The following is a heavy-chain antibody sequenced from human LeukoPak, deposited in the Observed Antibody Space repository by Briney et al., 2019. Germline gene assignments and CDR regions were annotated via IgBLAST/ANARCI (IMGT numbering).Heavy chain of an antibody. CDR3: AREASYGRYYYYGMDV. Sequence: PGGSLRLSCAASGFTFSSYAMSWVRQAPGKGLEWVSAISGSGGSTYYADSVKGRFTISRDNSKNTLYLQMNSLRAEDTAVYYCAREASYGRYYYYGMDVWGQGTTVTVSS. CDR2: ISGSGGST. CDR1: GFTFSSYA. D-gene: IGHD3-10*01. J-gene: IGHJ6*02. V-gene: IGHV3-23*01.